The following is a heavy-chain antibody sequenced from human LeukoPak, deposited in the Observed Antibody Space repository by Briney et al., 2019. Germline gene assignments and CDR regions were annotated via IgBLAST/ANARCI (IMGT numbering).Heavy chain of an antibody. D-gene: IGHD3-22*01. CDR1: GYTFTGYY. J-gene: IGHJ4*02. CDR2: IIPIFGTA. CDR3: ARLGGYYYDSSGYGPFDY. V-gene: IGHV1-69*05. Sequence: ASVKVSCKASGYTFTGYYMHWVRQAPGQGLEWMGGIIPIFGTANYAQKFQGRVTITTDESASTAYMELSSLRSEDTAVYYCARLGGYYYDSSGYGPFDYWGQGTLVTVSS.